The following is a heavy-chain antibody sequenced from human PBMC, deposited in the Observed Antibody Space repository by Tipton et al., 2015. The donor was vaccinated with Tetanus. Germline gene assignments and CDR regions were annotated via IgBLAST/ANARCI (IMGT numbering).Heavy chain of an antibody. Sequence: SLRLSCAASGFMFSNFSMNWVRQAPGKGLEWVSGISGSDGITCYADSVRGRFTVSRDNSKNTLYLQMNSLRADDTAVYYCAKDGCFSVGCLGSDYWGQGTLVTVSS. CDR1: GFMFSNFS. D-gene: IGHD5/OR15-5a*01. J-gene: IGHJ4*02. V-gene: IGHV3-23*01. CDR2: ISGSDGIT. CDR3: AKDGCFSVGCLGSDY.